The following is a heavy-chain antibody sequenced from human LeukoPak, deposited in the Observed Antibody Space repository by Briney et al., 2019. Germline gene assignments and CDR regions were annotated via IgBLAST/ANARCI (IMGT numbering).Heavy chain of an antibody. D-gene: IGHD5-18*01. J-gene: IGHJ4*02. CDR1: GFSFSTYW. V-gene: IGHV3-7*04. CDR3: ARSGYFSFDY. Sequence: PGGSLGLSCAASGFSFSTYWMNWVRQAPGKGLEWVASINQNGSEKHYVDSLRGRITVSRDNAKNSLYLQMSSLRAEDTAVYYCARSGYFSFDYWGQGSLVTVSS. CDR2: INQNGSEK.